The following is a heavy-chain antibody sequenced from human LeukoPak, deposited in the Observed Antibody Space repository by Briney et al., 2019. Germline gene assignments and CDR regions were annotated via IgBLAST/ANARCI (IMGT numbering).Heavy chain of an antibody. D-gene: IGHD6-13*01. Sequence: SETLSLTYTVSGGSISSYYWSWIRQPPGKGLEWIGYIYYSGSTNYNPSLKSRVTISVDTSKNQFSLKLSSVTAADTAMYYCASSPGIAAAGFDYWGQGTLVTVSS. V-gene: IGHV4-59*01. CDR1: GGSISSYY. CDR2: IYYSGST. J-gene: IGHJ4*02. CDR3: ASSPGIAAAGFDY.